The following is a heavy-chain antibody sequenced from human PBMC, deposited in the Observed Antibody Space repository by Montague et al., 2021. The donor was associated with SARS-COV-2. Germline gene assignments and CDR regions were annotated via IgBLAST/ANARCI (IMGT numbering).Heavy chain of an antibody. CDR3: ARDCYDYGSGSYQRWFDP. J-gene: IGHJ5*02. CDR2: IYHSGST. D-gene: IGHD3-10*01. CDR1: GYSISSGYH. V-gene: IGHV4-38-2*02. Sequence: SETLSLTCTVSGYSISSGYHWGWIRQPPGKGLEWIGSIYHSGSTXYNPSLKSRVTISVDTSKNQFSLKLSSVTAADTAVYYCARDCYDYGSGSYQRWFDPWGQGTLVTVSS.